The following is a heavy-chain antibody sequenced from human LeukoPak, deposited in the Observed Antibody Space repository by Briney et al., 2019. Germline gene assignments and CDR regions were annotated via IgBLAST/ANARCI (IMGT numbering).Heavy chain of an antibody. Sequence: GGSLRLSCAASGFTVSSNYMSWVRQAPGKGLEWVSVIYSGGSTYYADSVKGRFTISRDNSKNTVYLQMNSLRAEDTAVYYCARGSSGYYYFLLGYWGQGTLVTVSS. CDR3: ARGSSGYYYFLLGY. CDR2: IYSGGST. V-gene: IGHV3-53*01. D-gene: IGHD3-22*01. J-gene: IGHJ4*02. CDR1: GFTVSSNY.